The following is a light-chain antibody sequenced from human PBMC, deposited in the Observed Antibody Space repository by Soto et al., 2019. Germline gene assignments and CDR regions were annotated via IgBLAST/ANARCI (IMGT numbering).Light chain of an antibody. CDR2: TAS. V-gene: IGKV1-39*01. CDR1: QDISNY. Sequence: IQMTQSPSSLSASVGDRVTITCQASQDISNYLNWYQQKPGKAHKLLIYTASSLQTGVPSRFSGSGSGTDFTLTISSLQPEDFATYYCQQSYSSSWTFGQGTKVDIK. CDR3: QQSYSSSWT. J-gene: IGKJ1*01.